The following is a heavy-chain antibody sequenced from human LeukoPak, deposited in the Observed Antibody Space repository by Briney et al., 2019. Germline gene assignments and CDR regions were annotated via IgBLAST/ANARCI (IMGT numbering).Heavy chain of an antibody. CDR1: GGTFSSYA. Sequence: GASVKVSCKASGGTFSSYAISWVRQAPGQGLEWMGGIIPIFGTANYAQKFQGRVTITADESTSTAYMELSSLRSEDTAVYYCARGQDTVVTSRDAFDIWGQGTMVTVSS. CDR2: IIPIFGTA. D-gene: IGHD4-23*01. J-gene: IGHJ3*02. V-gene: IGHV1-69*13. CDR3: ARGQDTVVTSRDAFDI.